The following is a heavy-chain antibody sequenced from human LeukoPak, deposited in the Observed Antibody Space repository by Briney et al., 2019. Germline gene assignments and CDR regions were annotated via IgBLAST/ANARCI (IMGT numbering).Heavy chain of an antibody. J-gene: IGHJ4*02. D-gene: IGHD4-17*01. CDR3: AKGTTVSLYYYFDY. CDR1: GFTFDDYA. CDR2: ISWNSGSI. V-gene: IGHV3-9*03. Sequence: GGSLRLSCAASGFTFDDYAMHWVRQAPGKGLEWVSGISWNSGSIGYADSVKGRFTISGDNAKNSLYLQMNSLRAEDMALYYCAKGTTVSLYYYFDYWGQGTLVTVSS.